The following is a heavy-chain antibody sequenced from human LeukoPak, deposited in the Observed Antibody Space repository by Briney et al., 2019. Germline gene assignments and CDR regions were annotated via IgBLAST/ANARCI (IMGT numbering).Heavy chain of an antibody. CDR3: ASPFIVSPTYYDFWSGPRPYYGMDV. J-gene: IGHJ6*02. CDR1: GYTFTGYY. Sequence: ASVKVSRKASGYTFTGYYMHWVRQAPGQGLEWMGWINPNSGGTNYAQKFQGRVTMTRDTSISTAYMELSRLRSDDTAVYYCASPFIVSPTYYDFWSGPRPYYGMDVWGQGTTVTVSS. CDR2: INPNSGGT. V-gene: IGHV1-2*02. D-gene: IGHD3-3*01.